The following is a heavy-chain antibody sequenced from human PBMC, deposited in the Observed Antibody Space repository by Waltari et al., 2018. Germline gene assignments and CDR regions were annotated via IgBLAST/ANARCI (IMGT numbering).Heavy chain of an antibody. CDR1: GGSLTPYY. J-gene: IGHJ4*01. CDR3: ARSLVAPALRYFDY. D-gene: IGHD2-2*01. CDR2: VFSTGVT. V-gene: IGHV4-59*01. Sequence: QVQLQESGSGLVTPSETLSLTCTVSGGSLTPYYWSWLRQPPGKRLEWIGYVFSTGVTHYNPSLESRLTISLDASKNQFSLNLNSVTAADTAIYYCARSLVAPALRYFDYWGHGILVTVSS.